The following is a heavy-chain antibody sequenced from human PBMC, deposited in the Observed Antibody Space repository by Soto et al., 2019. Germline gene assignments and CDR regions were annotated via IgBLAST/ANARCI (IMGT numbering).Heavy chain of an antibody. CDR2: IYHSGST. Sequence: QVQLQESGPRLVEASQTLSLTCTVSNASITSSGYYWSWVRQPPGKRLEWIGYIYHSGSTFYSPSLQSRLTMSVDTSKIQFSLTLRSVTAADTAVYHCARMSGTYYVPDYWGQGTLVTVS. CDR3: ARMSGTYYVPDY. CDR1: NASITSSGYY. J-gene: IGHJ4*02. V-gene: IGHV4-31*03. D-gene: IGHD1-26*01.